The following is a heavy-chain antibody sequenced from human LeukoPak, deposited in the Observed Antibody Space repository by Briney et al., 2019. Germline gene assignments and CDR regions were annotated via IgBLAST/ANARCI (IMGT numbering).Heavy chain of an antibody. J-gene: IGHJ4*02. Sequence: GGSLRLSCAASGFTFSSYAMSWVRQAPGKGLEWVSAISGSGGSTYYADCVKGRFTIARDNSKNTLYLQMNSLRAEDTAVYDCGKVGVDILRFLEWLLTTFDYWGQGTLVTVSS. D-gene: IGHD3-3*01. CDR3: GKVGVDILRFLEWLLTTFDY. CDR1: GFTFSSYA. CDR2: ISGSGGST. V-gene: IGHV3-23*01.